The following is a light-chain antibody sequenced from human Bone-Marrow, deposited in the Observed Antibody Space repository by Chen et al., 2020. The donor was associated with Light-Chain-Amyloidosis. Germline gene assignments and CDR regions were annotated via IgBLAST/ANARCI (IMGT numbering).Light chain of an antibody. CDR2: EVT. CDR1: SSDVGGDDH. Sequence: QSALTQPASVSGSPGQSITISCTGTSSDVGGDDHVSWYQQHPDKAPKLRIYEVTNRPSWVPDRFSGSKSNKTASLTISGLQTEDEADYFCSSYTITNTLVFGSGTRVNVL. V-gene: IGLV2-14*01. CDR3: SSYTITNTLV. J-gene: IGLJ1*01.